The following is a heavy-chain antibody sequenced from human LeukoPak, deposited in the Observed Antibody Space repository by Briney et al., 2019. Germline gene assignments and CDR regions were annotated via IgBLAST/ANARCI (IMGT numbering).Heavy chain of an antibody. CDR2: ISSSGVGT. Sequence: PGGSLRLSCAASGFTFNSYAMSWVRQAPGKGLEWVSAISSSGVGTYYADSVKGRFTISRDNSKNTLCLQVNSLRAEDTAVYFCAKSRGYSGYEEAFDIWGQGTTVTVSA. D-gene: IGHD5-12*01. J-gene: IGHJ3*02. CDR1: GFTFNSYA. V-gene: IGHV3-23*01. CDR3: AKSRGYSGYEEAFDI.